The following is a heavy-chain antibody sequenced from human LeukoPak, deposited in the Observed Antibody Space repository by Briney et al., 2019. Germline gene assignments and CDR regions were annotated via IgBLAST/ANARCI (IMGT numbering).Heavy chain of an antibody. CDR1: ALSFTVYY. CDR3: ARGLGLSLDY. CDR2: IFTSGST. D-gene: IGHD3/OR15-3a*01. V-gene: IGHV4-4*07. Sequence: PSETLSLTCTLSALSFTVYYLNWIRQPAGKGLEWIGRIFTSGSTNYNPSLRSRVTMSVDTSKKQFSLRLDSMTAADTAMYYCARGLGLSLDYWGQGTLVTVSS. J-gene: IGHJ4*02.